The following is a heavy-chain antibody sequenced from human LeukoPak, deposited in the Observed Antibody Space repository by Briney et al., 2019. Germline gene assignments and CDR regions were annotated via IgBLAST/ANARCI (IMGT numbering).Heavy chain of an antibody. Sequence: ASVKVSCKASDYTFTNYGISWVRQAPGQGLEWMGWISAYSGNTKYAQKLQGRVTMTTDTPTSTAYMELRSLRSDDTAVYYCARNRCSSTTCYPSYMDVWGKGTTVTVSS. CDR3: ARNRCSSTTCYPSYMDV. CDR2: ISAYSGNT. D-gene: IGHD2-2*01. V-gene: IGHV1-18*01. J-gene: IGHJ6*03. CDR1: DYTFTNYG.